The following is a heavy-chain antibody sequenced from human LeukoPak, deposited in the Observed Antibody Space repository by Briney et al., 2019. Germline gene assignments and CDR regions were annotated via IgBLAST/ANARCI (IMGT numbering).Heavy chain of an antibody. V-gene: IGHV1-69*04. CDR2: IIPILGIA. D-gene: IGHD3-22*01. Sequence: WASVKVSCKASGGTFSSYAISWVQQAPGQGLEWMGRIIPILGIANYAQKFQGRVTITADKSTSTAYMELSSLRSEDTAVYYCARRYDSSGYGGGYFDYWGQGTLVTVSS. CDR3: ARRYDSSGYGGGYFDY. CDR1: GGTFSSYA. J-gene: IGHJ4*02.